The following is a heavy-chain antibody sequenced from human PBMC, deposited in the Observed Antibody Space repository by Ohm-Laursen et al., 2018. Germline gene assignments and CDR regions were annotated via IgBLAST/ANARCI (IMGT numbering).Heavy chain of an antibody. V-gene: IGHV3-73*01. CDR1: GFPFSGSA. D-gene: IGHD5-18*01. Sequence: SLRLSCAASGFPFSGSAMHWVRQASGKGLEWVGRIRSKANSYATAYAASVKGRFTVSRDDSKNTAYLQMNSLKTEDTAVYYCTRLYSNGIDYWGQGTLVTVSS. J-gene: IGHJ4*02. CDR2: IRSKANSYAT. CDR3: TRLYSNGIDY.